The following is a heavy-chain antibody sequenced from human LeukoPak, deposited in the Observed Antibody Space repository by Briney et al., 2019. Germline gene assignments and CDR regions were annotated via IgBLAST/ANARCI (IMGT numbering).Heavy chain of an antibody. CDR3: ARAPYGGGFDY. V-gene: IGHV3-53*01. Sequence: GGSLRLSRAASGFTVSNNYMSWVRQAPGKGLEWVSLIDSGGNTYYADSVKGRFTVSRDNSKNTLYFQLNSLRAEDTAVYYCARAPYGGGFDYWGQGTLVTVSS. CDR1: GFTVSNNY. J-gene: IGHJ4*02. D-gene: IGHD3-10*01. CDR2: IDSGGNT.